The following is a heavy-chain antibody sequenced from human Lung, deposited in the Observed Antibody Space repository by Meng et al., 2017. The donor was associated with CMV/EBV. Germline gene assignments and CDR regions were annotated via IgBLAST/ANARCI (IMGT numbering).Heavy chain of an antibody. J-gene: IGHJ4*02. V-gene: IGHV4-39*01. D-gene: IGHD3-10*01. CDR1: GGSIGSSNYY. CDR2: IYHSGST. CDR3: ARRRGGSGRDC. Sequence: EPGPGLVKPPETLSPPFTFFGGSIGSSNYYWDWIRQPPGKGLEWIGAIYHSGSTSYNPSLQSRVTMFVDTSKNQFSLMLTSVTATDTAVYYCARRRGGSGRDCWGQGTLVTVSS.